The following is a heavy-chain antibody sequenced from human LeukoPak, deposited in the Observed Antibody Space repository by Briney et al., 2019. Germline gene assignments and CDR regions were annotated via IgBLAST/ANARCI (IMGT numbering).Heavy chain of an antibody. CDR1: GFTFSSHA. CDR3: ARDGNFKTQSNYYFDY. V-gene: IGHV3-23*01. D-gene: IGHD4-23*01. J-gene: IGHJ4*02. CDR2: ISGSGGST. Sequence: GGSLRLSCAASGFTFSSHAMSWVRQAPGKGLEWVSAISGSGGSTYYADSVKGRFTISRDNSKNTLYLQMNSLRAEDTAVYYCARDGNFKTQSNYYFDYWGQGTLATVSS.